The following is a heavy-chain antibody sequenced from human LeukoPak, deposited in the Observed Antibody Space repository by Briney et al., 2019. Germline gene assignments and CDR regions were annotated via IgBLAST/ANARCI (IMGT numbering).Heavy chain of an antibody. D-gene: IGHD4-11*01. CDR1: GYSFTSYW. CDR3: ALSIAEEVTFDY. CDR2: IYPGDSDT. V-gene: IGHV5-51*01. Sequence: GESLKISCRGSGYSFTSYWIGWGRQMPGKGLEWMGIIYPGDSDTIYSPSFQGQVTISADTSISTAYLQWSSLKASDTAMYYCALSIAEEVTFDYWGHGTLVTVSS. J-gene: IGHJ4*01.